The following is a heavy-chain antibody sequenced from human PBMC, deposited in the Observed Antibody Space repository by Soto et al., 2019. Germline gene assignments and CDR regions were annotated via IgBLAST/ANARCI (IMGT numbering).Heavy chain of an antibody. D-gene: IGHD6-19*01. V-gene: IGHV4-59*08. Sequence: SETLSLTCTVSGGSIRSYCWTWIRQPPGEGLEWIGCICNSGSTYYNPSLKSRVAISVDTHKNHFSLQLSSVTAADTAVSLCARQGDSSGWAPFDSWGPGTLVTVSS. CDR1: GGSIRSYC. CDR3: ARQGDSSGWAPFDS. J-gene: IGHJ4*02. CDR2: ICNSGST.